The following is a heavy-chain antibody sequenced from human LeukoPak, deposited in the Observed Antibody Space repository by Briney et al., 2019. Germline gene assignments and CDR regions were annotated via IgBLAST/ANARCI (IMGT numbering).Heavy chain of an antibody. Sequence: ASVKVSCKASGYTFSGYFVHWVRQAPGQGLEWMGRINAGSGDTEFAQKFQGRVTMTRDTFVSTAYMEVSGLTSDDTAMYYCASDLSSTPNWELDHWGQGTLVTVSS. CDR3: ASDLSSTPNWELDH. CDR1: GYTFSGYF. J-gene: IGHJ4*02. V-gene: IGHV1-2*06. D-gene: IGHD1-1*01. CDR2: INAGSGDT.